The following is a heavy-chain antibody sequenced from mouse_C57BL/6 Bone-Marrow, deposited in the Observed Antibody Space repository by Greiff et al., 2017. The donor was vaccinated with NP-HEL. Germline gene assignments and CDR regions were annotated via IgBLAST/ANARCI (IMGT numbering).Heavy chain of an antibody. Sequence: QVQLKQPGAELVKPGASVKMSCKASGYTFTSYWITWVKQRPGQGLEWIGDIYPGSGSTNYNEKFKSKATLTVDTSSSTAYMQLSSLTSEDAAVYYCARRGYYSWFAYWGQGTLVTVSA. J-gene: IGHJ3*01. CDR3: ARRGYYSWFAY. CDR2: IYPGSGST. V-gene: IGHV1-55*01. D-gene: IGHD2-3*01. CDR1: GYTFTSYW.